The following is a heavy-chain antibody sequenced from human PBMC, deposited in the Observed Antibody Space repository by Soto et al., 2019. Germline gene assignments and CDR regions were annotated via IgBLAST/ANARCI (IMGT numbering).Heavy chain of an antibody. CDR1: GYTFTSYD. V-gene: IGHV1-8*01. CDR2: MNPNSGNT. CDR3: ATLYYYGSGKPVMGAFDI. Sequence: ASVKVSCKASGYTFTSYDINWVRQATGQGLEWMGWMNPNSGNTGYAQKFQGRVTMTRNTSISTAYMELSSLRSEDTAVYYCATLYYYGSGKPVMGAFDIWGQGTMVTVSS. D-gene: IGHD3-10*01. J-gene: IGHJ3*02.